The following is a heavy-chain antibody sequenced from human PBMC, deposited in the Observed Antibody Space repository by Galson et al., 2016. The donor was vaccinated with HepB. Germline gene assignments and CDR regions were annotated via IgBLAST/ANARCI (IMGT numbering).Heavy chain of an antibody. CDR2: ISTTSSAI. V-gene: IGHV3-48*01. CDR3: ASGTTVTTSNSFWYFDL. D-gene: IGHD4-17*01. CDR1: GFTFSGYK. Sequence: SLRLSCAASGFTFSGYKMHWVRQAPGKALEWVSYISTTSSAIYYADSVKGRFSISRDNAESSLYLQMNSLKAEDTAVYYCASGTTVTTSNSFWYFDLWGRGTLVTVSS. J-gene: IGHJ2*01.